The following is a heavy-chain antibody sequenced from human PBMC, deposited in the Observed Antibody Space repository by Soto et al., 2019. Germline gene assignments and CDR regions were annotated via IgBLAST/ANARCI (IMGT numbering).Heavy chain of an antibody. CDR1: GYTFTSYG. Sequence: ASVKVSCKASGYTFTSYGISWVRQAPGQGLEWMGWISAYNGNTNYAQKLQGRVTMTTDTSTSKAYMELRSLRSDDTAVYYCARVLTANYYYYGMDVWGQGTTVTVSS. V-gene: IGHV1-18*01. CDR2: ISAYNGNT. CDR3: ARVLTANYYYYGMDV. J-gene: IGHJ6*02. D-gene: IGHD5-18*01.